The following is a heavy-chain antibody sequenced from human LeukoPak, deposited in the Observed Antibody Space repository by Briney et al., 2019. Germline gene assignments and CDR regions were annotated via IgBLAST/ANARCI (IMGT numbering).Heavy chain of an antibody. J-gene: IGHJ5*02. Sequence: GRSLRLSCAASGFTFSSYGMHWVRQAPGKGLEWVAVIWYDGSNKYYADSVKGRFTISRDNSKNTLYLQMNSLRAEDTAVYYCARVEGVWGSYRYTWWFDPWGQGTLVTVSS. CDR2: IWYDGSNK. CDR3: ARVEGVWGSYRYTWWFDP. V-gene: IGHV3-33*01. D-gene: IGHD3-16*02. CDR1: GFTFSSYG.